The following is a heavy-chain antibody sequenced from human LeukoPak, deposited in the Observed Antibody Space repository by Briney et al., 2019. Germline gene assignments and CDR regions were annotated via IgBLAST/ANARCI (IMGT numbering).Heavy chain of an antibody. CDR2: ISGSGGST. Sequence: GGSLRLSCVISGYTFTHYGFHWVRQAPGKGLEWVSSISGSGGSTYYADSVKGRFTISRDNSKNTLYLQVNSLRAEDTAVYYCAKDARITMIGVVRGARPYYFDYWGQGTQVTVSS. V-gene: IGHV3-23*01. J-gene: IGHJ4*02. CDR1: GYTFTHYG. CDR3: AKDARITMIGVVRGARPYYFDY. D-gene: IGHD3-22*01.